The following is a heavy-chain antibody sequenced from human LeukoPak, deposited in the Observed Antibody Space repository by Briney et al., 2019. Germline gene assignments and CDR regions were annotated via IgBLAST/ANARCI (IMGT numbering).Heavy chain of an antibody. V-gene: IGHV3-48*03. J-gene: IGHJ4*02. D-gene: IGHD1-26*01. CDR2: MSSSGSMT. Sequence: PGGSLRLSCAASGFSFSNYEMNWVRQTPGKGLEWVSYMSSSGSMTWYADSVKGRFTISRDNAKRSLYLQMNSLRAEDTAVYYCAKVGRVVGAALVLGPEYYFDYWGQGTLVTVSS. CDR1: GFSFSNYE. CDR3: AKVGRVVGAALVLGPEYYFDY.